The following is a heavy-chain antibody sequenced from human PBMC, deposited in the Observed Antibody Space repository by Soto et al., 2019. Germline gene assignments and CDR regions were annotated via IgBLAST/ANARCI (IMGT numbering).Heavy chain of an antibody. V-gene: IGHV1-2*02. Sequence: ASVKVSCKASGYTFTDNYIHWVRQAPGHGLEWMGWINPNTGGTNYAQKFQGRVTVTRDTSITTAYMELSRLRSDDTAVYHCARDFSSSADGFDYWGQGTLVTVSS. D-gene: IGHD6-6*01. J-gene: IGHJ4*02. CDR1: GYTFTDNY. CDR3: ARDFSSSADGFDY. CDR2: INPNTGGT.